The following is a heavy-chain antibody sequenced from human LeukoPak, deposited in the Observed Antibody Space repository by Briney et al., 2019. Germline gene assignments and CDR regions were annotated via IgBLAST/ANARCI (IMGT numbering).Heavy chain of an antibody. D-gene: IGHD6-19*01. CDR1: GGSISSYY. V-gene: IGHV4-59*01. J-gene: IGHJ4*02. CDR2: IYYSGSN. Sequence: KPSETLSLTFTVPGGSISSYYWSWIRQPPGKGLGWSGYIYYSGSNHYNPSLKSRVTISVDKSKNQFSLKLSSVTAADTAVYYCARVTQLLPRDWGQGTVVTVST. CDR3: ARVTQLLPRD.